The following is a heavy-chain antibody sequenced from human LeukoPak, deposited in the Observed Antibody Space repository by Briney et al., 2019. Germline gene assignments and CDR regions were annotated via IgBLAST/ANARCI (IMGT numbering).Heavy chain of an antibody. D-gene: IGHD3-9*01. V-gene: IGHV3-23*01. CDR1: GFTFTSYA. CDR2: ISGSGGST. Sequence: VGSPRLSCAASGFTFTSYATSWGPPAPGKGRGWVSVISGSGGSTYYADSVKGRFTISRDNSKNTLYLQMNSLRAEDTAVYYCAKDAKDILTGTLGYWGQGTLVTVSS. CDR3: AKDAKDILTGTLGY. J-gene: IGHJ4*02.